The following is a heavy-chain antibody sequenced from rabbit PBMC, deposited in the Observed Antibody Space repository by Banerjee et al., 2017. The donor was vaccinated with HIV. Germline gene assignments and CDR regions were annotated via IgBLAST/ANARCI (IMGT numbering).Heavy chain of an antibody. V-gene: IGHV1S47*01. D-gene: IGHD4-1*01. CDR3: ARDLAGVIGWNFNL. CDR1: GFDFSNYY. J-gene: IGHJ4*01. Sequence: QEQLKETGGGLVQPGGSLTLSCKASGFDFSNYYMCWVRQAPGKGLEWIGCIYTGDGSTYYASWAKGRFTISRSTSLNTVTLQMTSLTAADTATYLCARDLAGVIGWNFNLWGQGTLVTVS. CDR2: IYTGDGST.